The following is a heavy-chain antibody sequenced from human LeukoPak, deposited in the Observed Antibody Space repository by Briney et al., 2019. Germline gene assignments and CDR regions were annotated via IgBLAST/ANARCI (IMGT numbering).Heavy chain of an antibody. CDR1: GGTFSSYA. D-gene: IGHD2-15*01. CDR3: ARGFLGYCSGGSCYWFDP. V-gene: IGHV1-69*04. CDR2: IIPILGIA. J-gene: IGHJ5*02. Sequence: SVKVSCKASGGTFSSYAISWVRQAPGQGLEWMGGIIPILGIANYAQKFQGRVTITADKSTSTAYMELSSLRSEDTAVYYCARGFLGYCSGGSCYWFDPWGQGTLVTVSS.